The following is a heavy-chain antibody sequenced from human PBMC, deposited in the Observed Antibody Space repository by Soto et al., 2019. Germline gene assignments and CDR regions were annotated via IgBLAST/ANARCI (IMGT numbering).Heavy chain of an antibody. CDR1: GGTFSNYA. Sequence: QVHLVQSGAEVKKPGSSVKVSCKASGGTFSNYAISWVRQAHGQGLEWMGGIIPISGTANYAQKFQGRVTITAGESTSTAYMELSSLRSEDTAVYYCARSQGSSTSLEIYYYYYYGMDVWGQGTTVTVSS. CDR2: IIPISGTA. CDR3: ARSQGSSTSLEIYYYYYYGMDV. J-gene: IGHJ6*02. V-gene: IGHV1-69*01. D-gene: IGHD2-2*01.